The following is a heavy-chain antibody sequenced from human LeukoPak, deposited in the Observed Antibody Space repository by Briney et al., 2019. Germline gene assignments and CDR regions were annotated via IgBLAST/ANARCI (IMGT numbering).Heavy chain of an antibody. D-gene: IGHD5-12*01. CDR1: GYTFTGYY. CDR2: INPTSGGT. J-gene: IGHJ4*02. CDR3: ARSSALNSGYNTDYFDY. V-gene: IGHV1-2*02. Sequence: AAVKVSCKASGYTFTGYYIHWGRQAPEQGLEWMGWINPTSGGTNYAQKLQGRVTMTRDTSISTAYMEVRRLRSDDTAVYYCARSSALNSGYNTDYFDYWGQGTLVTVSS.